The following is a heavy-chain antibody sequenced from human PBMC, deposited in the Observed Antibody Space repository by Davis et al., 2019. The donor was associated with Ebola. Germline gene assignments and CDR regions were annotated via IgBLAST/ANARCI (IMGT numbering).Heavy chain of an antibody. Sequence: PGGSLRLSCAASGFTFSSYFMHWVRQAPGKGLEWVAVISYDGSNKYYADSVKGRFTISRDNSKNTLYLQMNSLRAEDTAVYYCARWGGMDVWGQGTTVTVSS. J-gene: IGHJ6*02. CDR2: ISYDGSNK. CDR1: GFTFSSYF. V-gene: IGHV3-30*19. D-gene: IGHD3-16*01. CDR3: ARWGGMDV.